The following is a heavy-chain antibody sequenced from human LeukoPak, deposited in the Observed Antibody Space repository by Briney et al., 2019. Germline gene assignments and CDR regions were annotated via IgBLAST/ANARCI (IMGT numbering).Heavy chain of an antibody. J-gene: IGHJ5*02. V-gene: IGHV1-69*04. CDR3: ARSALLQTVDNWFDP. CDR1: GGTFSSYA. CDR2: IIPILGIA. D-gene: IGHD1-26*01. Sequence: SVKVSCKASGGTFSSYAISWVRQAPGQVLEWMGRIIPILGIANYAQKFQGRVTITADKSTSTAYMELSSLRSEDTAVYYCARSALLQTVDNWFDPWGQGTLVTVSS.